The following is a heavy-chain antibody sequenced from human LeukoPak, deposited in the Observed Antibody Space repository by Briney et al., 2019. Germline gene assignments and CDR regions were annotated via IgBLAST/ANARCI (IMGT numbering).Heavy chain of an antibody. D-gene: IGHD4-17*01. CDR3: VRGWWGTDYGWTNWFDP. V-gene: IGHV1-46*01. CDR2: INPSDGST. Sequence: ASVMVSCKASGYTFTSYYMNWVRQAPGQGLEWMGKINPSDGSTDFAQNFQGRVTMTRDTSTSTVYMELSSLRSEDTAVYYCVRGWWGTDYGWTNWFDPWGQGTLVTVSS. J-gene: IGHJ5*02. CDR1: GYTFTSYY.